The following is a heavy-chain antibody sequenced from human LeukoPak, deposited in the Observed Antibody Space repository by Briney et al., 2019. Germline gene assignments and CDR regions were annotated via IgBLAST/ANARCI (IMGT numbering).Heavy chain of an antibody. CDR1: GFTFSIYA. J-gene: IGHJ3*02. V-gene: IGHV3-23*01. Sequence: PGGSLRLSCAASGFTFSIYAMNWVRQAPGKGLEWVSSISANGGETHYADSVKGRFTISRDNSKNTLYVQMNSLRAEDTAVYYCAKSQFGGVFDGFDIWGQGTMVTVSS. CDR3: AKSQFGGVFDGFDI. D-gene: IGHD3-16*01. CDR2: ISANGGET.